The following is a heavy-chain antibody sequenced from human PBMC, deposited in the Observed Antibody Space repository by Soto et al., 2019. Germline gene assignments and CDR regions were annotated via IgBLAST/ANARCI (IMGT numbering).Heavy chain of an antibody. Sequence: EEHLVQSGGGLVQPGGSLRLSCAASGFPFSSYWMHWVRQVPGQGLVWVSRINSDGSSTIYADFVKGRFTISRDNAENTLYLQMNSLRVDDTAIYYCAGGYQEWGQGALVTVSS. CDR1: GFPFSSYW. V-gene: IGHV3-74*01. J-gene: IGHJ4*02. CDR3: AGGYQE. D-gene: IGHD1-26*01. CDR2: INSDGSST.